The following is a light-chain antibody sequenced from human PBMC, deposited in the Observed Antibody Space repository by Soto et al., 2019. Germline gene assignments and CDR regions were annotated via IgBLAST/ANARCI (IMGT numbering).Light chain of an antibody. CDR1: TGAVTSGHY. V-gene: IGLV7-46*01. J-gene: IGLJ1*01. CDR2: DTS. Sequence: QAVVTQEPSLTVSPGGTVTLTCGSSTGAVTSGHYPHWFQQKPGQAPRTLIYDTSNKHFWTPARFSGSLLGGKAALTLSGAQPEDEADYYCLVIFTGVGEVFGTGTKVTVL. CDR3: LVIFTGVGEV.